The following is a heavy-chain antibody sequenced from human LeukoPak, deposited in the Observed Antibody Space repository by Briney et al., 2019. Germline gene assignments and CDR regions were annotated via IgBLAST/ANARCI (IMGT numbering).Heavy chain of an antibody. D-gene: IGHD1-26*01. CDR3: AKEKGGSYPNDAFDI. J-gene: IGHJ3*02. Sequence: GGSLRLSCTASGFTFSDHAMHWVRQAPGKGLEWVSSISSTNTYMYYADSVKGRFTISRDNAKNSLYLQMNSLRAEDTAVYYCAKEKGGSYPNDAFDIWGQGTLVTVSS. CDR1: GFTFSDHA. CDR2: ISSTNTYM. V-gene: IGHV3-21*01.